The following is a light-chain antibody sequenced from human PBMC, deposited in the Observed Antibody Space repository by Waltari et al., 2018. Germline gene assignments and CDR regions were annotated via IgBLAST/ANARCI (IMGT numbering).Light chain of an antibody. CDR2: EVT. CDR1: NSDVGDSKY. J-gene: IGLJ1*01. CDR3: SSYADGHGHV. V-gene: IGLV2-8*01. Sequence: QSALTQPPSASGSPGQTVPFSCTGTNSDVGDSKYVSWYQQHPGKPPKLIIFEVTQRPSGVPDRLSGSKSGNTASLTISGLQAEDEADYYCSSYADGHGHVFGTGTKVTVL.